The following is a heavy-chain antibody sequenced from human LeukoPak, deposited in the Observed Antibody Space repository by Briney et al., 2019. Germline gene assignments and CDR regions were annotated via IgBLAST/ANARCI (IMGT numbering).Heavy chain of an antibody. J-gene: IGHJ4*02. CDR2: INPDSGGI. V-gene: IGHV1-2*02. CDR3: ARPVGSYFYYFDY. D-gene: IGHD3-10*01. CDR1: GYTFTGDY. Sequence: GASVKVSCKASGYTFTGDYIHWVRQAPGQGLEWMGWINPDSGGIKYAQKLQGRVTMTRDTSISTAYMELSRLRSDDTAIYYCARPVGSYFYYFDYWGQGALVTVSS.